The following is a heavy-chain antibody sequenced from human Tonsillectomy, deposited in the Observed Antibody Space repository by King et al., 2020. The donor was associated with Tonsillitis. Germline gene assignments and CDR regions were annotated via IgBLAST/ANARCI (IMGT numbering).Heavy chain of an antibody. V-gene: IGHV1-69*12. J-gene: IGHJ5*02. CDR2: IIPIFCTA. CDR3: ARDPDDYGGKGWFDP. CDR1: GGTFSSYA. Sequence: QLVQSGAEVKKPGSSVKVSCKASGGTFSSYAIRWVRQAPGQGLDWMGGIIPIFCTANYAQKFHGRFTITADESTSTAYMALSSLRSEDTAVYYCARDPDDYGGKGWFDPWGQGTLVTVSS. D-gene: IGHD4-23*01.